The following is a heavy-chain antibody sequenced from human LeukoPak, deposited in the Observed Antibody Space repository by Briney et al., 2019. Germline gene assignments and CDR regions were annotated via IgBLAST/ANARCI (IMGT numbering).Heavy chain of an antibody. D-gene: IGHD5-24*01. J-gene: IGHJ3*02. CDR1: GGTFSSYA. CDR3: ARVRDGYNSFAFGI. CDR2: IIPIFGTA. V-gene: IGHV1-69*06. Sequence: ASVKVSCKASGGTFSSYAISWVRQAPGQGLEWMGGIIPIFGTANYAQKFQGRVTITADKSTSTAYMELSSLRSEDTAVYYCARVRDGYNSFAFGIWGQGTMVTVSS.